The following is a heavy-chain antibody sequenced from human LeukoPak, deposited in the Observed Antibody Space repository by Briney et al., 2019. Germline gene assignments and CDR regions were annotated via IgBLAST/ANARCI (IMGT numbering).Heavy chain of an antibody. Sequence: ASVKVSCKVSGYTLTEVSVHWVRQDPGKGLEWMGGFDPKDAETIYAQKFQGRVTMTEDTSTDTAYMELSSLRSEDTAVYYYATITYYHDSSGTFDYWGQGTLVTVSS. V-gene: IGHV1-24*01. CDR2: FDPKDAET. D-gene: IGHD3-22*01. J-gene: IGHJ4*02. CDR3: ATITYYHDSSGTFDY. CDR1: GYTLTEVS.